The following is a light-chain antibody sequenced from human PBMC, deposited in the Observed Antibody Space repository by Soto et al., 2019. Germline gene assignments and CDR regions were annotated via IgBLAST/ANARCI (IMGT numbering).Light chain of an antibody. Sequence: EIVMTQSPATLSVSPGERATLSCRASQNVRSNLAWYQQKPGRAPRLLIYGASTRATGIPARFSGSGSGTEFTLTISSLQSEDFAVYYCQQYNNWPQWTFGQGTKVEIK. J-gene: IGKJ1*01. CDR3: QQYNNWPQWT. CDR1: QNVRSN. V-gene: IGKV3-15*01. CDR2: GAS.